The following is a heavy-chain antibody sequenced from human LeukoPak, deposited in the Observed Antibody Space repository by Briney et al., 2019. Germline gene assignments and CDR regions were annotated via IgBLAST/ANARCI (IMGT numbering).Heavy chain of an antibody. CDR3: ARGQWLRLPPDSFYYAMDV. V-gene: IGHV4-34*01. CDR2: INHSGST. D-gene: IGHD5-12*01. J-gene: IGHJ6*02. CDR1: GGSFSVYY. Sequence: PSETLSLTCDVYGGSFSVYYWNWIRQAPGKGLEWIGEINHSGSTNYNPSLKSRVTISVDTSKNQFSLRLSSVTAADTAVYYCARGQWLRLPPDSFYYAMDVWGQGITVTVSS.